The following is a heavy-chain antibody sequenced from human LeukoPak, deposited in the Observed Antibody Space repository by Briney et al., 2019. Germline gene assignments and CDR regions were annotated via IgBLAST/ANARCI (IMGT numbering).Heavy chain of an antibody. J-gene: IGHJ4*02. CDR3: AGNDPDSSED. Sequence: PGGSLRLSCAASGFIFSNYPMHWVRQAPGKGLEWVAVISGDGNSEHYADSAKGRFTTSRDNAKSTAYLHMNSLRSEDTAVYYCAGNDPDSSEDWGQGTLVTVSS. CDR1: GFIFSNYP. V-gene: IGHV3-30-3*01. D-gene: IGHD3-22*01. CDR2: ISGDGNSE.